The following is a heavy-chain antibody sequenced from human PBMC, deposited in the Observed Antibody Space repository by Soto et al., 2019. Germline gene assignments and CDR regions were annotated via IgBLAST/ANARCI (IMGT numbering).Heavy chain of an antibody. CDR1: GFTCSTYW. D-gene: IGHD2-15*01. CDR3: ARDTGGRLDP. J-gene: IGHJ5*02. CDR2: INSDGRST. Sequence: EVQLVESGGGLVQPGGSLRLSCAASGFTCSTYWMHWVRQAPGKGLVWVSRINSDGRSTGYADSVKGRFIISRDNAKNTLYLQMNSLRAEDMAVYSCARDTGGRLDPWGQGTLVTVSS. V-gene: IGHV3-74*01.